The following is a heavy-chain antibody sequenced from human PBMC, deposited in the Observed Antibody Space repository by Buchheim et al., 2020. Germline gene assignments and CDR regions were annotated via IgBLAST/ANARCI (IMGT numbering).Heavy chain of an antibody. CDR1: GGSISSGSYY. V-gene: IGHV4-61*02. Sequence: QVQLQESGPGLVKPSQTLSLTCTVSGGSISSGSYYWSWIRQPAGKGLEWIGRIYTSGSTNYNPSLKSRVTISVDTSKNQFSLKLSSVTAADTAVYYCAREVVRGGGNFPGYSARKYYFDYWGQGTL. J-gene: IGHJ4*02. CDR3: AREVVRGGGNFPGYSARKYYFDY. CDR2: IYTSGST. D-gene: IGHD4-23*01.